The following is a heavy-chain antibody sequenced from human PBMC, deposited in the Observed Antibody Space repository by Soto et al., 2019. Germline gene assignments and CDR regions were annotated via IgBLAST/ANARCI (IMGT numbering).Heavy chain of an antibody. CDR3: AKEGPITNWYSDY. Sequence: QVQLVESGGGVVQPGRCLRLSCAASGFTFSNYGMHWVRQAPGKGLEWVIVISYDGNVAYYADSVKGRFTISRDNSKNTLYLQMNSLRTEDTAMYYCAKEGPITNWYSDYWGQGTLVTVSS. CDR1: GFTFSNYG. D-gene: IGHD1-1*01. V-gene: IGHV3-30*18. CDR2: ISYDGNVA. J-gene: IGHJ4*02.